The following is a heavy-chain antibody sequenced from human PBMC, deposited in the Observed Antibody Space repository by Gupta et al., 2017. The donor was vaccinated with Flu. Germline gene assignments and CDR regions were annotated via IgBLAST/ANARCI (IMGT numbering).Heavy chain of an antibody. CDR2: IFRN. D-gene: IGHD5-12*01. V-gene: IGHV4-59*11. Sequence: HVQLQESGPGLVKPSETLSLPCSVSGGSISSHYWTWIRQSPGRGLEWIGDIFRNNPSLESRVTIPVDASKSQFYLKLGSVTAADTAVYYCARGGPSRYGYNGDFDCWGQGTLVTVSS. J-gene: IGHJ4*02. CDR1: GGSISSHY. CDR3: ARGGPSRYGYNGDFDC.